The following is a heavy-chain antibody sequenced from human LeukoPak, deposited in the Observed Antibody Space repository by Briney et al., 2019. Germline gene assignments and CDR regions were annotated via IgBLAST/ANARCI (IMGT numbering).Heavy chain of an antibody. Sequence: ASVKVSCTASGYTFTSYGISWVRQAPGQGLEWMGWISAYNGNTNYAQKLQGRVTMTTDTSTSTAYMELRSLRSDDTAVYYCARDRCSSTSCYTGIPDYWGQGTLVTVSS. CDR1: GYTFTSYG. J-gene: IGHJ4*02. CDR2: ISAYNGNT. V-gene: IGHV1-18*01. D-gene: IGHD2-2*02. CDR3: ARDRCSSTSCYTGIPDY.